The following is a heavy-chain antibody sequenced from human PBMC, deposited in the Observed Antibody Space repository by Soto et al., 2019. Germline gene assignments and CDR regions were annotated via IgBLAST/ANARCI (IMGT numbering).Heavy chain of an antibody. CDR3: ASGVVVPAAPYYYYYGMDV. CDR1: GGTFSSYA. CDR2: IIPIFGTA. J-gene: IGHJ6*02. D-gene: IGHD2-2*01. V-gene: IGHV1-69*13. Sequence: GASVKVSCKASGGTFSSYAISWVRQAPGQGLEWMGGIIPIFGTANYAQKFQGRVTITADESTSTAYMELSSLRSEDTAVYYCASGVVVPAAPYYYYYGMDVWGQGTTVTVSS.